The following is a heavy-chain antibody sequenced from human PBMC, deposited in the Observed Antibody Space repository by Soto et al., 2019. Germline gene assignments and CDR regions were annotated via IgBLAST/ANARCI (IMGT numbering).Heavy chain of an antibody. CDR2: ISYDGSNK. Sequence: ESGGGVVQPGRSLRLSCAASGFTFSSYAMHWVRQAPGKGLEWVAVISYDGSNKYYADSVKGRFTISRDNSKNTLYLQMNSLRAEDTAVYYCARDIGRFGELSFFANLYYYYYGMDVWGQGTTVTVSS. CDR3: ARDIGRFGELSFFANLYYYYYGMDV. V-gene: IGHV3-30-3*01. J-gene: IGHJ6*02. CDR1: GFTFSSYA. D-gene: IGHD3-10*01.